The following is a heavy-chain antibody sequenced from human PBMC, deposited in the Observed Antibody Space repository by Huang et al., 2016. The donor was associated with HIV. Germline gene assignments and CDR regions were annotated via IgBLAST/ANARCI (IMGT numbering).Heavy chain of an antibody. J-gene: IGHJ6*02. D-gene: IGHD1-7*01. CDR3: ATKTAAMDI. Sequence: VESGGRLVQPGGSIRLSCVGSTFTFGAYWMSWVRQSPGKGLEGVANIKQDESEKYYVESVKGRFNISRDNAKKVVFLEMNNVRVEDTATYYCATKTAAMDIWGQGTTVTVS. CDR1: TFTFGAYW. V-gene: IGHV3-7*01. CDR2: IKQDESEK.